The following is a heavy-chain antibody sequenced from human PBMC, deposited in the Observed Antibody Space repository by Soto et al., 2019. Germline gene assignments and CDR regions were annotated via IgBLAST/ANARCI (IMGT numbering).Heavy chain of an antibody. CDR1: GYSISSGYY. J-gene: IGHJ4*02. D-gene: IGHD2-2*01. V-gene: IGHV4-38-2*01. Sequence: SETLSLTCAVSGYSISSGYYWGWLRQPPGKGLEWIGSIYHGGSTYYNPSLNSRVTLSIDMTNNHVSLILNSVTAADSAIYYCGSGPSTTWIDNWGLGTQVTVSS. CDR3: GSGPSTTWIDN. CDR2: IYHGGST.